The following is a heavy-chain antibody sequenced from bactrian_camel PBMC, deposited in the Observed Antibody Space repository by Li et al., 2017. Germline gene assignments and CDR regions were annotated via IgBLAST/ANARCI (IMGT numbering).Heavy chain of an antibody. CDR1: GYSAY. J-gene: IGHJ6*01. Sequence: VQLVESGGGSVQAGGSLRLSCVASGYSAYMAWFRQPPGKEREGVAAITRDGGTTYSNSVKGRFTISRDNAKKILYLQMNSLQPEDTAMYYCAANPYLTDDSNWIDFGYWGQG. CDR2: ITRDGGT. V-gene: IGHV3S53*01. CDR3: AANPYLTDDSNWIDFGY. D-gene: IGHD6*01.